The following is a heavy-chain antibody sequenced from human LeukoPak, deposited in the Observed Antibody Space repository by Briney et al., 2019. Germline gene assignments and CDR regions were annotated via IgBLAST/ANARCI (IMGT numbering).Heavy chain of an antibody. CDR2: IYYSGST. V-gene: IGHV4-30-4*01. CDR3: ARWTGSYASGFDY. Sequence: KASQTLSLTCTVSGGSISSGDYYWSWIRQPPKKGLEWIGYIYYSGSTYYNPSLKSRVTISVDTSKNQFSLKLSSVTAADTAVYYCARWTGSYASGFDYWGQGTLVTVSS. CDR1: GGSISSGDYY. D-gene: IGHD1-26*01. J-gene: IGHJ4*02.